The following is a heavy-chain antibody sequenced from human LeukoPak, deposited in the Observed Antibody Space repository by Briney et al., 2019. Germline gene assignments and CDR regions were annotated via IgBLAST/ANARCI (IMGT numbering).Heavy chain of an antibody. J-gene: IGHJ4*02. Sequence: SVKVSCKASGGTFSSYAISWVRQAPGQGLEWMGRIIPRLDIANSAQSFQGRVTITADKSTSTAYMELSSLRSDDTAVYYCGRQWYDILTGYQGFQLDYWGQGSLVTVSS. CDR2: IIPRLDIA. V-gene: IGHV1-69*04. CDR3: GRQWYDILTGYQGFQLDY. D-gene: IGHD3-9*01. CDR1: GGTFSSYA.